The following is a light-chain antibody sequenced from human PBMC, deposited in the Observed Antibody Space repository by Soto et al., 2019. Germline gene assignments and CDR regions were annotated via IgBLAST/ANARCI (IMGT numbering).Light chain of an antibody. CDR3: QQYNSYSEA. Sequence: DIQMTQSPSTLSGSVGDRVTITCRASQTISSWLAWYQQKPGKAPKLLIYKASTLKSGVPSRFSGSGFGTEFTLTISSLQPDDFATYYCQQYNSYSEAFGQGTKVDI. V-gene: IGKV1-5*03. CDR1: QTISSW. CDR2: KAS. J-gene: IGKJ1*01.